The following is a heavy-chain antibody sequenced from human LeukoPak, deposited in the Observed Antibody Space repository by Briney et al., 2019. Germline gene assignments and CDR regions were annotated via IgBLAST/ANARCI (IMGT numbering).Heavy chain of an antibody. CDR1: GFTFSSYA. J-gene: IGHJ5*02. Sequence: HPGRSLRLSCAASGFTFSSYAMHWVRQAPGKGLEWVAVISYDGSNKYYADSVKGRFTISRDNSKNTLYLQMNSLRAEDTAVYYCAKDYDSSGNNWFDPWGQGTLVTVSS. V-gene: IGHV3-30*04. CDR2: ISYDGSNK. D-gene: IGHD3-22*01. CDR3: AKDYDSSGNNWFDP.